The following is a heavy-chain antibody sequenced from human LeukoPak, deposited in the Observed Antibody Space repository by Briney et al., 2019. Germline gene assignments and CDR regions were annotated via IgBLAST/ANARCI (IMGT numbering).Heavy chain of an antibody. D-gene: IGHD5-12*01. J-gene: IGHJ4*02. CDR2: ISSSSIYT. Sequence: GGSLRLSCAASGFTFSDYYMSWIRQAPGKGLEWVSYISSSSIYTNYADSVKGRFTISRDNAKNSLYLQMNSLRAEDTAVYYCARGGYSGYDWVDYWGQGTLVTVSS. V-gene: IGHV3-11*05. CDR3: ARGGYSGYDWVDY. CDR1: GFTFSDYY.